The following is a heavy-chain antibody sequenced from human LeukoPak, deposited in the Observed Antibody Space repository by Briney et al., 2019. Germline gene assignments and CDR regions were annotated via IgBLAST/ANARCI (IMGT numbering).Heavy chain of an antibody. D-gene: IGHD6-19*01. V-gene: IGHV4-38-2*01. CDR2: ILHAGYT. CDR1: GYSIISNYY. Sequence: SETLSLTCAVSGYSIISNYYWGWIRQPPGKGLEWIGSILHAGYTDYNPSLKSRVIMSVDTSKNQFSLKVSSVTAADTAVYYCARGHSGCYFLYWGQGTLVTVSS. J-gene: IGHJ4*02. CDR3: ARGHSGCYFLY.